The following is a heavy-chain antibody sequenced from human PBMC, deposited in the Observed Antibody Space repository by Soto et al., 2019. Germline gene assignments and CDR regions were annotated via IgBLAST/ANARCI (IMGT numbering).Heavy chain of an antibody. CDR1: GLTFNRHW. CDR3: ARDLSNGYNCH. CDR2: INSDANTI. D-gene: IGHD5-12*01. Sequence: EVQLVESGGGLVQPGGSLRLSCAASGLTFNRHWMYWVRQAPGKGLEWVSRINSDANTINYADSVQGRFTISRDNAKNTVYLQMNSLRVEDTAMCFCARDLSNGYNCHWGQGTLVTVSS. J-gene: IGHJ4*02. V-gene: IGHV3-74*01.